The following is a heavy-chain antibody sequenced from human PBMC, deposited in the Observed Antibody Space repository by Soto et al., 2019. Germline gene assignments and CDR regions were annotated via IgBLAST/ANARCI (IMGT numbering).Heavy chain of an antibody. D-gene: IGHD5-12*01. J-gene: IGHJ2*01. CDR3: ARVRPDIVATRYFDL. Sequence: QVQLQESGPGLVKPSETLSLTCTVSGGSISSYYWSWIRQPPGKGLEWIGYIYYSGSTNYNPSLKSRVTISVDTSKNQFSLKLSSVTAADTAVYYCARVRPDIVATRYFDLWGRGTLVTVSS. V-gene: IGHV4-59*01. CDR1: GGSISSYY. CDR2: IYYSGST.